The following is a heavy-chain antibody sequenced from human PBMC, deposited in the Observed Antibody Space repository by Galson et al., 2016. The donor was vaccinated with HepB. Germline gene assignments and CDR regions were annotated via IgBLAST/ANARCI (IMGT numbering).Heavy chain of an antibody. CDR1: GVSISSSDW. CDR3: ARGSLWYDY. CDR2: IFHSGRV. D-gene: IGHD6-13*01. Sequence: LSLTCTVSGVSISSSDWRSWVRQPPGQGLEWIGQIFHSGRVNYTPSLASRVTISVDTSKNQFSLKLNSVTAADTAVYYCARGSLWYDYWGQGTLVTVSS. V-gene: IGHV4-4*02. J-gene: IGHJ4*02.